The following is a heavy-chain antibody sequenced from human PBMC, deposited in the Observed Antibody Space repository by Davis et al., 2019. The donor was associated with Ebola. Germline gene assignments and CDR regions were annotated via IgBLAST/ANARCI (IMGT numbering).Heavy chain of an antibody. CDR2: IIPIFGTA. Sequence: SVKVSCKASGYTFTSYAISWVRQAPGQGLEWMGGIIPIFGTANYAQKFQGRVTITADESTSTAYMELSSLRSEDTAVYYCARPTNRESIYYYYGMDVWGQGTTVTVSS. V-gene: IGHV1-69*13. D-gene: IGHD3-10*01. CDR1: GYTFTSYA. CDR3: ARPTNRESIYYYYGMDV. J-gene: IGHJ6*02.